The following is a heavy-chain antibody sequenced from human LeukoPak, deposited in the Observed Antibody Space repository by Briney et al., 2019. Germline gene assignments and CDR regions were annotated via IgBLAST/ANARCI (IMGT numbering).Heavy chain of an antibody. CDR3: ARGIYDSSDFEYFQH. CDR1: GYTFTGYY. Sequence: ASVKVSCKASGYTFTGYYMHWVRQAPGQGLEWMGWINPNSGGTNYAQKFQGRVTMTRDTSISTAYMVLSRLRSDDTAVYYCARGIYDSSDFEYFQHWGQGTLITVSS. J-gene: IGHJ1*01. D-gene: IGHD3-22*01. V-gene: IGHV1-2*02. CDR2: INPNSGGT.